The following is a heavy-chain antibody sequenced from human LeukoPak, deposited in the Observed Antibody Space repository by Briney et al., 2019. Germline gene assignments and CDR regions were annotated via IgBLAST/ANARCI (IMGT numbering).Heavy chain of an antibody. D-gene: IGHD3-22*01. Sequence: GASVKVSCKASGYTFTGHYMHWVRQAPGQGLEWMGRINPNSGGTNYAQKFQGRVTMTRDTSISTAYMELSRLRSDDTAVYYCARDDYDSSGYSIGYYYYYMDVWGKGTTVTISS. CDR1: GYTFTGHY. V-gene: IGHV1-2*06. CDR2: INPNSGGT. J-gene: IGHJ6*03. CDR3: ARDDYDSSGYSIGYYYYYMDV.